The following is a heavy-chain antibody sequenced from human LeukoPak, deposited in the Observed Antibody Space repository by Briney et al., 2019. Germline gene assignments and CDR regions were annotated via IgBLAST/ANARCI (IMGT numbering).Heavy chain of an antibody. J-gene: IGHJ4*02. CDR3: ARRAGDYSHPYDY. V-gene: IGHV3-7*03. D-gene: IGHD3-22*01. Sequence: PGGSLRLSCAASGFTFTKYWMSWVRQAPGKGLEWVANVNENGNEKKYLDSVKGRFTISRDNSKNTVHLQMNSLRAEDTAMYYCARRAGDYSHPYDYWGQGTLVTVSS. CDR2: VNENGNEK. CDR1: GFTFTKYW.